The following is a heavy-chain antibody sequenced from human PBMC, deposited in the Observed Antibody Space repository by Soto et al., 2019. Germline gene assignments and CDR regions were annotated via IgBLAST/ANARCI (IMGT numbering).Heavy chain of an antibody. D-gene: IGHD2-2*01. J-gene: IGHJ6*01. CDR3: SRGHCSRTSGYGSDYDDWRDV. V-gene: IGHV1-2*02. CDR2: INPNSGDT. CDR1: GYTFTGYY. Sequence: PLASLKVSCKASGYTFTGYYMHWVRQAPGQGLEWMGWINPNSGDTSYAQKFQGRVTMTRDTSITTACMELSRLRSDDTAVYYCSRGHCSRTSGYGSDYDDWRDVW.